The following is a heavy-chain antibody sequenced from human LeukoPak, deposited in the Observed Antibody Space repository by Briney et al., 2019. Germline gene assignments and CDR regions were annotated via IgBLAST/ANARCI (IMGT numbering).Heavy chain of an antibody. V-gene: IGHV1-8*02. CDR3: ARGWVFHCSSTSCYTGRGEPYYYYYGMDV. CDR1: GYTFTNYY. D-gene: IGHD2-2*02. Sequence: GASVKVSCKASGYTFTNYYMYWVRQAPGQGLEWMGWMNPNRGNTGYAQKFQGRVTMTRNTSIRTAYMELSSLRSEDTAVYYCARGWVFHCSSTSCYTGRGEPYYYYYGMDVWGQGTTVTVSS. J-gene: IGHJ6*02. CDR2: MNPNRGNT.